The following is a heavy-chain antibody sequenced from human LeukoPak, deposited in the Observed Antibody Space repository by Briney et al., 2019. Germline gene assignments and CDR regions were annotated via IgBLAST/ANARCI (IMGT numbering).Heavy chain of an antibody. J-gene: IGHJ4*02. CDR1: GGSISSGSYY. CDR2: IYTSGST. Sequence: SQTLSLTCTVSGGSISSGSYYWSWIRQPAGKGLEGIGRIYTSGSTHYNPALKSRVTISVDPSKNQFSLKLSSVTAADTAVYYCAREFGYAVTSLDYWGQGTLVTVSS. D-gene: IGHD4-17*01. V-gene: IGHV4-61*02. CDR3: AREFGYAVTSLDY.